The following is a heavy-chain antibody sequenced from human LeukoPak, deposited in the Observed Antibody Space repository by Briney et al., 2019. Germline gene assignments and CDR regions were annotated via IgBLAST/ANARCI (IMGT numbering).Heavy chain of an antibody. D-gene: IGHD3-16*02. J-gene: IGHJ4*02. CDR1: GFTFSSFS. CDR2: ISSSSSYI. Sequence: GGSLRLSCAASGFTFSSFSMNWVRQAPGKGLEWVSSISSSSSYIYYADSVKGRFTISRDNAKNSLYLQMNSLRAEDTAVYYCAKDFGAHWGFGGVIDSYYFDYWGQGTLVTVSS. V-gene: IGHV3-21*01. CDR3: AKDFGAHWGFGGVIDSYYFDY.